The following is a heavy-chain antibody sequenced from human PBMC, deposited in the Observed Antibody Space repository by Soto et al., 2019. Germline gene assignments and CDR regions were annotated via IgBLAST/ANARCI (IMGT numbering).Heavy chain of an antibody. CDR1: GGTFSTYT. D-gene: IGHD1-1*01. Sequence: QVQLVQSGAEVKKPGSSVKVSCKASGGTFSTYTFSWVRQAPGQGLEWMGRIIPILDITNYAPKFQGRVPITADKSTSTAYMELNSLRSEDTAIYYCARDNGTSGTTASGAYWGQGTLVTVSS. CDR3: ARDNGTSGTTASGAY. V-gene: IGHV1-69*08. CDR2: IIPILDIT. J-gene: IGHJ4*02.